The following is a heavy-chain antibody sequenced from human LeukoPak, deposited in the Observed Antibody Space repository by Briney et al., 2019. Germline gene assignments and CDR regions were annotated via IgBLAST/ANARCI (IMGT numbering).Heavy chain of an antibody. CDR3: AREYCSSIRCRPRFDY. CDR2: INPTGGST. Sequence: GASVKVSCKASGYTFPSYFMHWVRQAPGQGLEWMGIINPTGGSTTYAQKFQGRVTITADESTSTAYMELSSLRYEDTAVYYCAREYCSSIRCRPRFDYWGQGTLVTVSS. CDR1: GYTFPSYF. V-gene: IGHV1-46*01. J-gene: IGHJ4*02. D-gene: IGHD2-2*01.